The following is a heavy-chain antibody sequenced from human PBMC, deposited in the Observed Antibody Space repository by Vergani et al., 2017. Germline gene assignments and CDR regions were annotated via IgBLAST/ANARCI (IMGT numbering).Heavy chain of an antibody. J-gene: IGHJ5*02. CDR1: GGSFSDYY. Sequence: QVQLQQWGAGLLKPSETLSLTCAVYGGSFSDYYMSWIRQAPGKGLEWVSYISSSGSTIYYADSVKGRFTISRDNAKNSLYLQMNSLRAEDTAVYYCARTLGLTIFGVVEYNWFDPWGQGTLVTVSS. CDR2: ISSSGSTI. V-gene: IGHV3-11*01. CDR3: ARTLGLTIFGVVEYNWFDP. D-gene: IGHD3-3*01.